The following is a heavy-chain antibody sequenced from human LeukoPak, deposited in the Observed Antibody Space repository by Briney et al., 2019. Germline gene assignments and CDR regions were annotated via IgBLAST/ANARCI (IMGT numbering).Heavy chain of an antibody. V-gene: IGHV4-59*08. CDR3: ARRRGEEGVSWGAFDI. Sequence: SETLSLTCTVSGGSISSYYWSWIRQPPGKGLEWIGYIYYSGSTNYNPSLKSRVTISVDTSKNQFSLKLSSVTAADTAVYYCARRRGEEGVSWGAFDIWGQGTMVTVSS. CDR2: IYYSGST. D-gene: IGHD3-10*01. CDR1: GGSISSYY. J-gene: IGHJ3*02.